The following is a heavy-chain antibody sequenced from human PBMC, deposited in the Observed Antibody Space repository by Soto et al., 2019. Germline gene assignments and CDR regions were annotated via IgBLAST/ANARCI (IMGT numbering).Heavy chain of an antibody. Sequence: QVQLQESGPGLVKPSETLSLTCTVSGGSISSYYWSWIRQPPGKGLEWIGYIYYSGSTNYNPSLKSPLTISVDTSKNQFSLELSSVTAADTAVYDCASVLRKGGGYFDYWGQGTLVTVSS. CDR1: GGSISSYY. V-gene: IGHV4-59*01. CDR3: ASVLRKGGGYFDY. CDR2: IYYSGST. J-gene: IGHJ4*02.